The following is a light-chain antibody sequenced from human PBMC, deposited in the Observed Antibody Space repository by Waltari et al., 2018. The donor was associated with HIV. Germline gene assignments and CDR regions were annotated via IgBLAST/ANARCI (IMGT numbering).Light chain of an antibody. Sequence: QSALTQPRSVSGSPGQSVTISCTGTSSDVGAYNRVSWYQQHPGKAPKVVICDVRERPAGVPDRFSGSKSANTASLTISGLQADDEADYHCCSFAGSYIVFGTGTKVTVL. CDR2: DVR. J-gene: IGLJ1*01. CDR3: CSFAGSYIV. V-gene: IGLV2-11*01. CDR1: SSDVGAYNR.